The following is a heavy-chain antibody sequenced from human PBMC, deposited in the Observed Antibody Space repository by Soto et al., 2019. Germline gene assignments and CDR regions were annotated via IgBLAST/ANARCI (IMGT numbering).Heavy chain of an antibody. J-gene: IGHJ4*02. CDR2: IGRADDT. Sequence: GGSLRLSCAASGFTFSNNDMHWVRQAAGEGLEWVSGIGRADDTYYADSVRGRFTISRDNAKNSFYLQMSSLRAGDTAVYYCARLSSSWTYFDYWGQGTLVTVSS. CDR1: GFTFSNND. V-gene: IGHV3-13*01. D-gene: IGHD6-13*01. CDR3: ARLSSSWTYFDY.